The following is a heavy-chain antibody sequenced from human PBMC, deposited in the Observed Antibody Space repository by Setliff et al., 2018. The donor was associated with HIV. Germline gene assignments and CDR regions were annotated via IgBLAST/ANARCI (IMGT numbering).Heavy chain of an antibody. CDR2: MNPNSGNT. D-gene: IGHD5-18*01. CDR3: ARGRRGYSYDFDVFDI. CDR1: GYTFISYD. V-gene: IGHV1-8*02. Sequence: ASVKVSCKASGYTFISYDINWVRQATGQGLEWMGWMNPNSGNTGYAQKFQGRVTVTRNTPISTGYMEMSSLRSEDTAVYYCARGRRGYSYDFDVFDIWGQGTMVTVSS. J-gene: IGHJ3*02.